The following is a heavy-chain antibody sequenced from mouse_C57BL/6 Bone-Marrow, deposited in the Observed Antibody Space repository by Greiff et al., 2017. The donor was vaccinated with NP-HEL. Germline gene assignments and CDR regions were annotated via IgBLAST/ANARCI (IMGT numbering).Heavy chain of an antibody. D-gene: IGHD1-1*01. V-gene: IGHV1-81*01. CDR1: GYTFTSYG. J-gene: IGHJ3*01. CDR2: IYPRSGNT. CDR3: ARWGLLRIAY. Sequence: QVQLQQSGAELARPGASVQLSCKASGYTFTSYGISWVKQRTGQGLEWIGEIYPRSGNTYYNEKFKGKATLTADKSSSTAYMELRSLTSEDSAVYFCARWGLLRIAYWGQGTLVTVSA.